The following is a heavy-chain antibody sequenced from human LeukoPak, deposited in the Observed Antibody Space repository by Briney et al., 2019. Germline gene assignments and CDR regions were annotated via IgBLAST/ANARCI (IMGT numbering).Heavy chain of an antibody. CDR2: ISSSSSYI. CDR1: GFTFSSYS. CDR3: ARVYPLYDYDFWSGYYTQYYLDY. V-gene: IGHV3-21*01. J-gene: IGHJ4*02. Sequence: GSLRLSCAASGFTFSSYSMNWVRQAPGKGLEWVSSISSSSSYIYYADSVKGRFTISRDNAKNSLYLQMNSLRAEDTAVYYCARVYPLYDYDFWSGYYTQYYLDYWGQGTLVTVSS. D-gene: IGHD3-3*01.